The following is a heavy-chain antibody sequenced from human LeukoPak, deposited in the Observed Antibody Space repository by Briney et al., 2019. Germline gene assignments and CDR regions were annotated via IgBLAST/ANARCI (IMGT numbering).Heavy chain of an antibody. CDR2: IKQDGSEK. CDR1: GFTFSSYW. CDR3: ARDFPWSGYYTPPALDY. J-gene: IGHJ4*02. V-gene: IGHV3-7*01. Sequence: GGSLRLSCAASGFTFSSYWMSWVRQAPGKGLEWVANIKQDGSEKYYVDSVKGRFTISRDSAKNSLYLQMNSLRAEDTAVYYCARDFPWSGYYTPPALDYWGQGTLVTVSS. D-gene: IGHD3-3*01.